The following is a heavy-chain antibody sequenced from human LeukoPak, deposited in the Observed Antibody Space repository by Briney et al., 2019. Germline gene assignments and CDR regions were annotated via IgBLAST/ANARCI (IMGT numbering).Heavy chain of an antibody. CDR2: INPSGGST. J-gene: IGHJ4*02. CDR1: GGTFSSYA. Sequence: ASVKVSCKASGGTFSSYAISWVRQAPGQGLEWMGIINPSGGSTSYAQKFQGRVTMTRDTSTSTVYMELSSLRSEDTAVYYCAREGIADKKYFDYWGQGTLVTVSS. V-gene: IGHV1-46*01. CDR3: AREGIADKKYFDY. D-gene: IGHD6-13*01.